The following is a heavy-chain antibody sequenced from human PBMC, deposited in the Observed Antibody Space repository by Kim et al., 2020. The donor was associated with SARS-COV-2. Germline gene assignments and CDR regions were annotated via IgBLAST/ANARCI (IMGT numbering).Heavy chain of an antibody. CDR3: ARDLWFGDRPGEGEFDT. V-gene: IGHV3-48*03. D-gene: IGHD3-10*01. CDR2: ISSSGSTI. Sequence: GGSLRLSCAASGFTFSSYEMNWVRQAPGKGLEWVSYISSSGSTIYYADSVKGRFTISRDNAKNSLYLQMNSLRAEDTAVYYCARDLWFGDRPGEGEFDTWGQGTLVTVSS. CDR1: GFTFSSYE. J-gene: IGHJ5*02.